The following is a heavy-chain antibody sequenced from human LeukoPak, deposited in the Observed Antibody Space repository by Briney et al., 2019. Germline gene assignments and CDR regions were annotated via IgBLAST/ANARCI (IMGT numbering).Heavy chain of an antibody. J-gene: IGHJ5*02. D-gene: IGHD3-9*01. Sequence: EASVKVSCKASGYTFTGYYMHCVRQGPGQGLEWMGWINPNRGGTNYAQKFHGRVTMTRDTSISPAYMELSRLRSDDTAVYYCAREYDILTGYHSSDPWGQGTLVTVSS. CDR2: INPNRGGT. CDR3: AREYDILTGYHSSDP. V-gene: IGHV1-2*02. CDR1: GYTFTGYY.